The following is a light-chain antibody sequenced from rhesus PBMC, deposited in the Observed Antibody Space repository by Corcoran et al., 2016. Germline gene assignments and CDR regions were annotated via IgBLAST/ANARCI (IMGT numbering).Light chain of an antibody. CDR3: QQHNSYPLT. CDR2: ASS. CDR1: QGISSW. J-gene: IGKJ4*01. Sequence: DIQMTQSPSSLSASVGDRVTITCQASQGISSWLAWYQQKPGKGPKLLIYASSSLQTGVPSRFSGSGSVTDFSLTISSLQPEDFATYYCQQHNSYPLTFGGGTKVEIK. V-gene: IGKV1-33*02.